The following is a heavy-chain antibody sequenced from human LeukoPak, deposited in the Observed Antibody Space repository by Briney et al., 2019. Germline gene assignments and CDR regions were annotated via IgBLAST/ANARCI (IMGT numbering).Heavy chain of an antibody. D-gene: IGHD6-19*01. CDR1: GGTFSSYA. CDR3: ARDSSSSGDAFDI. Sequence: SVKVSCKASGGTFSSYAISWVRQAPGQGLEWMGRIIPIFGIANYAQKFQGRVTITADKSTSTAYMKLSSLRSEDTAVYYCARDSSSSGDAFDIWGQGTMVTVYS. V-gene: IGHV1-69*04. CDR2: IIPIFGIA. J-gene: IGHJ3*02.